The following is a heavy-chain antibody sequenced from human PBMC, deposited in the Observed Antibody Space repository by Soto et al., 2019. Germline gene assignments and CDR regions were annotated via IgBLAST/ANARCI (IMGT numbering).Heavy chain of an antibody. CDR1: GGSFSGYY. D-gene: IGHD2-21*01. CDR2: INHSGST. J-gene: IGHJ4*02. Sequence: SETLSLTCAVHGGSFSGYYWSWIRQPPGKGLEWIGEINHSGSTNYNPSLKSRVTISVDTSKNQFSLKLSSVTAADTAVYYCARGFGVVLFDYWGQGTLVTVA. CDR3: ARGFGVVLFDY. V-gene: IGHV4-34*01.